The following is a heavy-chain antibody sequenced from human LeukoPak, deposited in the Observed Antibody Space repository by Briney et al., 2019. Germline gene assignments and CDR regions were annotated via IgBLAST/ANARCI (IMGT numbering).Heavy chain of an antibody. CDR1: GGSISSYY. CDR3: ARGERWELLGGFDY. J-gene: IGHJ4*02. CDR2: IYYSGST. D-gene: IGHD1-26*01. V-gene: IGHV4-59*01. Sequence: SETLSLTCTVSGGSISSYYWGWIRQPPGKGLEWIGYIYYSGSTNYNPSLKSRVTISVDTSKNQFSLKLSSVTAADTAVYYCARGERWELLGGFDYWGQGTLVTVSS.